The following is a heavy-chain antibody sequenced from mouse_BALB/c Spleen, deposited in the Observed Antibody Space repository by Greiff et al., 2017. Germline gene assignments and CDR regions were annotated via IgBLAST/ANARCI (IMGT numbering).Heavy chain of an antibody. J-gene: IGHJ2*01. Sequence: EVQLVESGGGLVKPGGSLKLSCAASGFTFSSYAMSWVRQSPEQRLEWVAEISSGGSYTYYPDTVTGRFTISRDNAKNTLYLEMSSLRSEDTAMYYCARDQTGTGACAYWGQGTTLTVSS. CDR1: GFTFSSYA. CDR2: ISSGGSYT. D-gene: IGHD4-1*01. V-gene: IGHV5-9-4*01. CDR3: ARDQTGTGACAY.